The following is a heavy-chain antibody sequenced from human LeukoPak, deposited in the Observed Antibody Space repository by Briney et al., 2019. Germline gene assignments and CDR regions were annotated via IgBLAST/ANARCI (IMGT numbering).Heavy chain of an antibody. CDR3: VRGYRGFDS. Sequence: GGSLRLSCAASGFTFSNYWMSWVRQAPGKGLEWVANIREDGNKKYYVDSVKGRFTISRDNAKNSLYLQMNSLKIEDTAVYFCVRGYRGFDSWGRGTLVTVSS. D-gene: IGHD5-18*01. CDR1: GFTFSNYW. CDR2: IREDGNKK. J-gene: IGHJ4*02. V-gene: IGHV3-7*03.